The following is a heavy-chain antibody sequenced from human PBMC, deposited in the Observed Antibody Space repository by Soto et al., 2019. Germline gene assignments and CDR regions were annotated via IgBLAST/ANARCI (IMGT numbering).Heavy chain of an antibody. CDR1: GGSISSYY. Sequence: KLSETLSLTCTVSGGSISSYYWSWIRQPPGKGLEWIGYIYYSGSTNYNPSLKSRVTISVDTSKNQFSLKLSSVTAADTAVYYCASLRGTSLGGSYYYYYMDVWGKGTTVTVSS. J-gene: IGHJ6*03. CDR3: ASLRGTSLGGSYYYYYMDV. D-gene: IGHD2-2*01. CDR2: IYYSGST. V-gene: IGHV4-59*08.